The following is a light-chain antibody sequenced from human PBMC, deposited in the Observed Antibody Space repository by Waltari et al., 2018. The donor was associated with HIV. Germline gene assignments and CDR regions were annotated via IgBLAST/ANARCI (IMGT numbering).Light chain of an antibody. V-gene: IGLV3-21*02. CDR1: HIGSEK. CDR3: QVWHRSSDHWV. Sequence: SYVLTQPPSVSMAPGQTANLTCGGNHIGSEKVTWYQQKSDEATVGVIYDDSDRPSGSPERFSGSNSGDTATLTISRVEAGDEADYYCQVWHRSSDHWVFVGGTKLTVL. CDR2: DDS. J-gene: IGLJ3*02.